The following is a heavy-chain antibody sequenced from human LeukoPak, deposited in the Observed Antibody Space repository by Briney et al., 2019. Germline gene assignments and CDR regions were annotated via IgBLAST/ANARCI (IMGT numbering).Heavy chain of an antibody. CDR3: AKRPDCSTTNCFRFEY. J-gene: IGHJ4*02. Sequence: PGGSLRFSCAASGFTFSTYAMSWVRQAPGQGLEWVSSINGNGGSTYYAESVKGRFTVSRDNSKNTLYLQMDSLRAEDTAVYYCAKRPDCSTTNCFRFEYWGQGTLVTVSS. V-gene: IGHV3-23*01. CDR2: INGNGGST. CDR1: GFTFSTYA. D-gene: IGHD2-2*01.